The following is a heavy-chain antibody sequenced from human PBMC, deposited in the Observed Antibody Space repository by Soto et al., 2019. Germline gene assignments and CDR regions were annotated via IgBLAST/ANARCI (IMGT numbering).Heavy chain of an antibody. CDR3: AKDHYYDSSGYYNYFEY. Sequence: EVQLLESGGGLVQPGGSLRLSCAASGFTFNSYAMSWVRQAAGKGLEWVSNIGGSGGTKYYADSVKGRFTISRDNSKNTLYLQMNSLRPEDTAVYYCAKDHYYDSSGYYNYFEYWGQGTLVAVSS. CDR1: GFTFNSYA. D-gene: IGHD3-22*01. CDR2: IGGSGGTK. V-gene: IGHV3-23*01. J-gene: IGHJ4*02.